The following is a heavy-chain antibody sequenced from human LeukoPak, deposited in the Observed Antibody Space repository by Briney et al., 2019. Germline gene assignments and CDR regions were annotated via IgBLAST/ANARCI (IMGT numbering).Heavy chain of an antibody. CDR3: ARTRKKVVVPAGLGPFDY. D-gene: IGHD2-2*01. CDR2: INHSGST. Sequence: SETLSLTCAVYGGSFSGYYWSWIRQPPGKGLEWIGEINHSGSTNYNPSLKSRVTMSVDTSKNQFSLKLSSVTAADTAVYYCARTRKKVVVPAGLGPFDYWGQGTLVTVSS. V-gene: IGHV4-34*01. J-gene: IGHJ4*02. CDR1: GGSFSGYY.